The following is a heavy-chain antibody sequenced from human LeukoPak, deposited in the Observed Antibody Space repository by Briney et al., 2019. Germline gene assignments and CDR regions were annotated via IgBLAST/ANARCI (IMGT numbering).Heavy chain of an antibody. V-gene: IGHV1-2*02. Sequence: GASVKVSCKASGYTFTGYYVHWVRQAPGQGLEWMGWINPNSGGTNYAQKFQGRVTMTRDTSISTAYMELSRLRSDDTAVYYCAREEVGSRVVPAANYYYGMDVWGQGTTVTVSS. CDR3: AREEVGSRVVPAANYYYGMDV. CDR2: INPNSGGT. CDR1: GYTFTGYY. J-gene: IGHJ6*02. D-gene: IGHD2-2*01.